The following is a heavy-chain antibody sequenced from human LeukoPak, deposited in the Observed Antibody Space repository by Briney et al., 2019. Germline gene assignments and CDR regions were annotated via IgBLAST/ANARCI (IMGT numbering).Heavy chain of an antibody. D-gene: IGHD3-10*01. J-gene: IGHJ4*02. CDR1: GYTFTSYG. Sequence: ASMKVSCKASGYTFTSYGISWVRQAPGQGLEWMGWISAYNGNTNYAQKLQGRVTMTTDTSTSTAYMELRSLRSDDTAVYYCAREFYGSGSYYGAPFDYWGQGTLVTVSS. CDR3: AREFYGSGSYYGAPFDY. CDR2: ISAYNGNT. V-gene: IGHV1-18*04.